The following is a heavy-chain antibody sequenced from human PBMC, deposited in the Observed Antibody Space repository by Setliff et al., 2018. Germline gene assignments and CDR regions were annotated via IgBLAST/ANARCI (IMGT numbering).Heavy chain of an antibody. V-gene: IGHV4-39*01. D-gene: IGHD3-16*01. CDR2: VSFSGTT. CDR1: GASISRTSYY. Sequence: PSETLSLTCNVSGASISRTSYYWGWIRQPPGKGLEWIGSVSFSGTTYYNPSLKNRGTISVDKSQTHFSLRLTSVTAADTAVYYCASHGGWSPFDFWGPGALVTVSS. J-gene: IGHJ4*02. CDR3: ASHGGWSPFDF.